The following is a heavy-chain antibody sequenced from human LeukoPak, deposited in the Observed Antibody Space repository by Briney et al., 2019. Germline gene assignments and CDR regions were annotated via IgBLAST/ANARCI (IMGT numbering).Heavy chain of an antibody. Sequence: SETLSLTCTVSGGSISSSSYYWGWIRQPPGKGLEWIGSIYYSGSTYYNPSLKSRVTISVDTSKNQFSLKLSSVTAADTAVYYCARVGIAVAGTGDFDYWGQGTLVTVSS. CDR1: GGSISSSSYY. J-gene: IGHJ4*02. V-gene: IGHV4-39*07. CDR3: ARVGIAVAGTGDFDY. D-gene: IGHD6-19*01. CDR2: IYYSGST.